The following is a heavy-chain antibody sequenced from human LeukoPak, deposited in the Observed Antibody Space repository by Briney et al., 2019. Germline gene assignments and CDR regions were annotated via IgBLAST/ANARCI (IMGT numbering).Heavy chain of an antibody. Sequence: ASVKVSCKASGYTFTSYDINWVRQATGQGLEWMGWMNPNSGNTGYAQKFQGRVTMTRNTSISTAYMELSSLRSEDTAVYYCARASDIAQTDFDYWGQGTLVTVSS. D-gene: IGHD2-15*01. CDR2: MNPNSGNT. J-gene: IGHJ4*02. V-gene: IGHV1-8*01. CDR1: GYTFTSYD. CDR3: ARASDIAQTDFDY.